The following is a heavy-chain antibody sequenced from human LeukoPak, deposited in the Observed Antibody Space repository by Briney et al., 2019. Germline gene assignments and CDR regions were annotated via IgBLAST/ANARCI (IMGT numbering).Heavy chain of an antibody. D-gene: IGHD3-22*01. V-gene: IGHV3-15*01. J-gene: IGHJ3*02. CDR3: TTDPVRGYYDSSGVLFDI. Sequence: SGGSLRLSCAASGFTFSSYAMSWVRQAPGKGLEWVGRIKSKTDGGTTDYAASVKGRFTISRDDSRNTLYLQMNSLKTEDTAVYYCTTDPVRGYYDSSGVLFDIWGQGTMVTVSS. CDR1: GFTFSSYA. CDR2: IKSKTDGGTT.